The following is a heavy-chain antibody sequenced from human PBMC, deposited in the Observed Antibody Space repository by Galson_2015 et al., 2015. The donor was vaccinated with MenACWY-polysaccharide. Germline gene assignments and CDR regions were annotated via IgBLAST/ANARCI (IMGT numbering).Heavy chain of an antibody. J-gene: IGHJ4*02. CDR2: IKSDGSST. CDR3: ARGYSAYD. V-gene: IGHV3-74*01. Sequence: RLSCAASGFTFSTYWMHWVRQAPGKGLVWVSRIKSDGSSTNYADSVKGRFTISRDNAKNTLYLQMNSLRAEDTALYYCARGYSAYDWGQGTLVTVSA. CDR1: GFTFSTYW. D-gene: IGHD5-12*01.